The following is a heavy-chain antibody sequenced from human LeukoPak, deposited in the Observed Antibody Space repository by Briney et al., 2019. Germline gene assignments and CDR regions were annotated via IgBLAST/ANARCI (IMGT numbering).Heavy chain of an antibody. Sequence: PGGSLRLSCAASGFTFSSYAMHWVRQAPGKGLEWVAVISYDGSNKYYADSVKGRFTISRDNSKNTLYLQMNSLRAEDTAVYYCAKQVEMATNTFDYWGQGTLVTVSS. V-gene: IGHV3-30*04. CDR1: GFTFSSYA. CDR3: AKQVEMATNTFDY. J-gene: IGHJ4*02. CDR2: ISYDGSNK. D-gene: IGHD5-24*01.